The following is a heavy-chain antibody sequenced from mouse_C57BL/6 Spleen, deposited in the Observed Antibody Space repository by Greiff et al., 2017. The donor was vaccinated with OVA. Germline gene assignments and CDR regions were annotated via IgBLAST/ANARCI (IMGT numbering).Heavy chain of an antibody. CDR1: GYTFTSYW. J-gene: IGHJ2*01. CDR3: ASGYTVDY. D-gene: IGHD2-2*01. Sequence: VQLQQPGAELVMPGASVKLSCKASGYTFTSYWMHWVKQRPGQGLEWIGEIDPSDSYTNYNQKFKGKSTLTVDKSSSTAYMQLSSLTSEDSAVYYCASGYTVDYWGQGTTLTVSS. CDR2: IDPSDSYT. V-gene: IGHV1-69*01.